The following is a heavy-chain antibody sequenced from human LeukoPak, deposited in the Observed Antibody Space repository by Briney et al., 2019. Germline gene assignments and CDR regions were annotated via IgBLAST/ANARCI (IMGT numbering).Heavy chain of an antibody. J-gene: IGHJ5*02. V-gene: IGHV3-23*01. D-gene: IGHD1-26*01. CDR1: GFTFSSYA. Sequence: PGGSLRLSCAASGFTFSSYAMSWVRQAPGKRLEWVSAISGSGDPTYYLDSVKGRFTISGDNSKNTLYLQMNSLRAEDTAVYYCARDPKKDGSYRWFDPWGQGTLVTVSS. CDR3: ARDPKKDGSYRWFDP. CDR2: ISGSGDPT.